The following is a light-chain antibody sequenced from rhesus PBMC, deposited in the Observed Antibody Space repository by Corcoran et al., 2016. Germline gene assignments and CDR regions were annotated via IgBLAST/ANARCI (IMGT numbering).Light chain of an antibody. CDR3: CSSASSGTFI. V-gene: IGLV2-13*03. J-gene: IGLJ1*01. Sequence: QAAPTQSPSVSGSPGQSVTISCTGTSSDIGAYNRVSWYQQHPGKAPKLMIYEVSKRPSGVSDRFSGSKSGNTASLTIAGLQAEVEADYYFCSSASSGTFIFATGTRVTVL. CDR1: SSDIGAYNR. CDR2: EVS.